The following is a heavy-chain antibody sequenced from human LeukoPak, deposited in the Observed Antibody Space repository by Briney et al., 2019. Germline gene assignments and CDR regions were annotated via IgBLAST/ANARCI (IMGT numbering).Heavy chain of an antibody. CDR1: GGSISSYY. V-gene: IGHV4-59*12. J-gene: IGHJ5*02. Sequence: SETLSLTCTVSGGSISSYYWSWIRQPPGKGLEWIGYIYYSGSTYYNPSLKSRVTISVDTSKNQFPLKLSSVTAADTAVYYCARVEAARPLNWFDPWGQGTLVTVSS. D-gene: IGHD6-6*01. CDR2: IYYSGST. CDR3: ARVEAARPLNWFDP.